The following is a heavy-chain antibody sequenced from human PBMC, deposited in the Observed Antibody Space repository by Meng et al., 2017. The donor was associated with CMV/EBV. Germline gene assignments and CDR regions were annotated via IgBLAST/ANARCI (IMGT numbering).Heavy chain of an antibody. CDR3: ARGVGGWFDP. CDR2: INHSGST. J-gene: IGHJ5*02. Sequence: QVSLQQWGAGLLKPSEPLSLTWPVYGGSFSGYYGSWIRPPPGKGLEWIGEINHSGSTNYNPSLKSRVTISVDTSKNQFSLKLSSVTAADTAVYYCARGVGGWFDPWGQGTLVTVSS. D-gene: IGHD1-26*01. V-gene: IGHV4-34*01. CDR1: GGSFSGYY.